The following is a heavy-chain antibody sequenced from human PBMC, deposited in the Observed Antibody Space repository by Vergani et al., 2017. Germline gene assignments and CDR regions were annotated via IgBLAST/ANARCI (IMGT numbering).Heavy chain of an antibody. D-gene: IGHD2-21*02. Sequence: QVQLVQSGAEVKKPGSSVKVSCKTSGGTFKSNTFSWVRQAPGQGLEWMGGIIPIFGTADYAQDFQGRLSITADESTSTAYMELSSLRSEDTAVYYCARDRYGGWGRGYYYYYMDVWGKGTTVTVSS. CDR1: GGTFKSNT. V-gene: IGHV1-69*01. J-gene: IGHJ6*03. CDR3: ARDRYGGWGRGYYYYYMDV. CDR2: IIPIFGTA.